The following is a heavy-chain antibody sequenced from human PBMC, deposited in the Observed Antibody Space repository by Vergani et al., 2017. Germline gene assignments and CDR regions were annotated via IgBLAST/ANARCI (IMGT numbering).Heavy chain of an antibody. Sequence: QVQLQQWGAGLLKPSETLSLTCAVYGGSFSGYYWSWIRQPPGKGLEWIGEINHSGSTNYNPSLKSRVTISVDTSKNQFSLKLSSVTAADTAVYYCARTFEVVPNQAGGYMDVWGKGTTVTVSS. CDR3: ARTFEVVPNQAGGYMDV. D-gene: IGHD3-3*01. J-gene: IGHJ6*03. V-gene: IGHV4-34*01. CDR1: GGSFSGYY. CDR2: INHSGST.